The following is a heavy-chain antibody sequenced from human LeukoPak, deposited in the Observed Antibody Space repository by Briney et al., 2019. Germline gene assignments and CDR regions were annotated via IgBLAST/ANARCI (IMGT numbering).Heavy chain of an antibody. Sequence: GESLKISCKCSGFDFTAYGIAWVRQMPGKGLEWMGIIYPGDSDTRYSPFFQGQVTISADKSISTAYLQWSSLKASDTAMYYCARRDAGDAFFDYWGQGTLVTVSS. CDR2: IYPGDSDT. J-gene: IGHJ4*02. CDR3: ARRDAGDAFFDY. D-gene: IGHD2-2*01. CDR1: GFDFTAYG. V-gene: IGHV5-51*01.